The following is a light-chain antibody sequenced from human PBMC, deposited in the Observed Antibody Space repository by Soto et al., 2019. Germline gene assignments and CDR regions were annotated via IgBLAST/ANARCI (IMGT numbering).Light chain of an antibody. CDR1: SSNIGADYD. J-gene: IGLJ2*01. Sequence: QSVLTQPPSVSGAPGESVTISCTGNSSNIGADYDVVWYQQFPGTAPKLLFYGYTNRPSGVPERFSGSRSGSSASLSIIGLRAEDEADYHCQSYDRSLRSVVFGGGTKLTVL. V-gene: IGLV1-40*01. CDR2: GYT. CDR3: QSYDRSLRSVV.